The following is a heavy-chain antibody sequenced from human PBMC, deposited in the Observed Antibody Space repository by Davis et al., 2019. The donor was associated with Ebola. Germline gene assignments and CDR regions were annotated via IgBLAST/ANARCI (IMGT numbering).Heavy chain of an antibody. CDR1: GFTFSSYA. D-gene: IGHD2-2*01. Sequence: GGSLRLSCAASGFTFSSYAMHSVRQAPGKGLEWVAVISYDGSNKYYADSVKGRFTISRDNSKNTLYLQMNSLRAKDTAVYYCAKGCSSTSCPGGYWGQGTLVTVSS. CDR2: ISYDGSNK. CDR3: AKGCSSTSCPGGY. J-gene: IGHJ4*02. V-gene: IGHV3-30-3*01.